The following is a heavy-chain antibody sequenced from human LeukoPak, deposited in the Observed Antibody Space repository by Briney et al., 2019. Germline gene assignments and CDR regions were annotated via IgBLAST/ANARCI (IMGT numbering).Heavy chain of an antibody. Sequence: GGSLRLSCAASGFTFSSYEMNWVRQAPGKGLEWISYISSSSRTTYSADSVKGRFTISRDNAENSLYLQMNSLRAEDTAVYYCARVGFGEFLLSRKYYYYMEVWGKGTTVTVSS. J-gene: IGHJ6*03. V-gene: IGHV3-48*01. CDR2: ISSSSRTT. CDR1: GFTFSSYE. CDR3: ARVGFGEFLLSRKYYYYMEV. D-gene: IGHD3-10*01.